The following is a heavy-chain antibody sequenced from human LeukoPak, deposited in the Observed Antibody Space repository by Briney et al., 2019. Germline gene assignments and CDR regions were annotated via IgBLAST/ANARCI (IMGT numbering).Heavy chain of an antibody. CDR2: IDQDGSTN. Sequence: PGGSLRLSCVTSGFTFTNDWMTWVRQAQGKGLEWVANIDQDGSTNNYVDSVRGRFTISRDNTRNSLFLQMNSLRAEDTAIYYCARDTSPSSSSSYFDALAMWGQGTMVTVSS. V-gene: IGHV3-7*01. J-gene: IGHJ3*02. CDR3: ARDTSPSSSSSYFDALAM. D-gene: IGHD6-13*01. CDR1: GFTFTNDW.